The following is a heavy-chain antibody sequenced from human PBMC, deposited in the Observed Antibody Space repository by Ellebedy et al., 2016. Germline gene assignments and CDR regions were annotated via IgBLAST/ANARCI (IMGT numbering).Heavy chain of an antibody. Sequence: ASVKVSCXASGYTFTGYYMHWVRQAPGQGLEWMGWINPNSGGTNYAQKFQGWVTMTRDTSISTAYMELSRLRSDDTAVYYCARGIWFGELIVWNYYYGMDVWGQGTTVTVSS. CDR1: GYTFTGYY. V-gene: IGHV1-2*04. J-gene: IGHJ6*02. CDR3: ARGIWFGELIVWNYYYGMDV. D-gene: IGHD3-10*01. CDR2: INPNSGGT.